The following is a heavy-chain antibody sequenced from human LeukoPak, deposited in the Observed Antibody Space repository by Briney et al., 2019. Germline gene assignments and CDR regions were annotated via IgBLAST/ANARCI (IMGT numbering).Heavy chain of an antibody. CDR2: ISSRSSYI. Sequence: GGSLRLSCAVSGFTFRDAAMTWVRQAPGKGLEWVSSISSRSSYIYNADSVKGRFTISRDNAKNSLYLQMNSLRAEDTAVYYCTRDRDDDSSGSIDDAFDIWGQGTMVTVSS. CDR3: TRDRDDDSSGSIDDAFDI. J-gene: IGHJ3*02. V-gene: IGHV3-21*01. D-gene: IGHD3-22*01. CDR1: GFTFRDAA.